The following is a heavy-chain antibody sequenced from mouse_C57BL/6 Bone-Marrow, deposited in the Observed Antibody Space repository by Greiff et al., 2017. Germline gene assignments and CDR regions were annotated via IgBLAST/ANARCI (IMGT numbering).Heavy chain of an antibody. CDR3: ARRWLLREYYFDY. Sequence: QVHVKQPGAELVKPGASVKLSCKASGYTFTSYWMHWVKQRPGQGLEWIGMIHPNSGSTNYNEKFKSKATLTVDTSSSTAYMQLSSLTSEDSAVYYCARRWLLREYYFDYWGQGTTLTVSS. J-gene: IGHJ2*01. V-gene: IGHV1-64*01. D-gene: IGHD2-3*01. CDR1: GYTFTSYW. CDR2: IHPNSGST.